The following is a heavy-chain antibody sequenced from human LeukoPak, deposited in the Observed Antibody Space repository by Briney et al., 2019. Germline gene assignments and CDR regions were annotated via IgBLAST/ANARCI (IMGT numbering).Heavy chain of an antibody. J-gene: IGHJ4*02. CDR3: AREPVAVAGTGLYY. D-gene: IGHD6-19*01. Sequence: ASVKVSCKASGYTFTGYYMQWERQAPGQGHEWVGWIDPNGGGTNYAQKFQGRVTMTRHTSISTAHRELSRLRSGDTAVHYCAREPVAVAGTGLYYWGQGTLVTLSS. CDR2: IDPNGGGT. V-gene: IGHV1-2*02. CDR1: GYTFTGYY.